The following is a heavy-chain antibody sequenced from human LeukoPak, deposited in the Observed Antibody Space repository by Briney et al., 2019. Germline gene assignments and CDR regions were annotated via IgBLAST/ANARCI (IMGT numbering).Heavy chain of an antibody. J-gene: IGHJ3*01. CDR1: GFPFSTFW. CDR2: IIQDGSER. Sequence: GGSLRLSCAASGFPFSTFWMTWVRQAPGKGLEWVANIIQDGSERYYVDSVKGRFTISRDNAKDSLFLQMNSLRAEDTAVYYCAREGASTISHAFDVWGRGTMVTVSS. V-gene: IGHV3-7*01. D-gene: IGHD3-16*01. CDR3: AREGASTISHAFDV.